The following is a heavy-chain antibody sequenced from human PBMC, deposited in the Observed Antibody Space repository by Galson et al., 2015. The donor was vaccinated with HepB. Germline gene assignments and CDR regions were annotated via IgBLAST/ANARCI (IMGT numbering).Heavy chain of an antibody. CDR3: ARATGGTALDV. CDR2: ISSSSSYT. J-gene: IGHJ6*02. CDR1: GFTFSDYY. D-gene: IGHD3-16*01. V-gene: IGHV3-11*05. Sequence: SLRLSCAASGFTFSDYYMSWIRQAPGKGLEWVPYISSSSSYTNYADSVKGRFTISRDNAKNSLYLQMNSLRAEDTAVYYCARATGGTALDVWGQGTTVTVSS.